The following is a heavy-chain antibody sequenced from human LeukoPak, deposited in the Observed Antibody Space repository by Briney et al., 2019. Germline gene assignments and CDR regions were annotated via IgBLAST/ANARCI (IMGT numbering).Heavy chain of an antibody. CDR1: GDSVSSKSVS. Sequence: QTLSLTCAISGDSVSSKSVSWNWVRQSPSRGLEYLGRTRYRSTWNTFYSLSVQGRITINADTSRNQVSLRLNSVTPEDTALYYCVRDFNWAFDYWGQGTLVTVSS. CDR3: VRDFNWAFDY. CDR2: TRYRSTWNT. D-gene: IGHD7-27*01. V-gene: IGHV6-1*01. J-gene: IGHJ4*02.